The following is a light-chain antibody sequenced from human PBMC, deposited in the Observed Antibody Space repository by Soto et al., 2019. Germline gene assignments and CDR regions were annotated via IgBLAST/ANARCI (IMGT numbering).Light chain of an antibody. Sequence: PGETATLSCRATQSVDSRYLAWYQQKPGQAPRLLIYRTSSRATGIPDRFSGSGSGTDFTLTISRLEPEDFSVYYCQQYGSSPPMYTFGQGTRLEVK. CDR2: RTS. CDR1: QSVDSRY. CDR3: QQYGSSPPMYT. V-gene: IGKV3-20*01. J-gene: IGKJ2*01.